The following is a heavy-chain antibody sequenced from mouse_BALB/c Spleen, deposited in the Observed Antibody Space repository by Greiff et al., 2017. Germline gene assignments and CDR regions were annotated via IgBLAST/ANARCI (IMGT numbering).Heavy chain of an antibody. V-gene: IGHV1-87*01. CDR3: AVIYDGYYEGYFDV. D-gene: IGHD2-3*01. CDR1: GYTFTSYW. CDR2: IYPGDGDT. Sequence: QVQLQQSGAELARPGASVKLSCKASGYTFTSYWMQWVKQRPGQGLEWIGAIYPGDGDTRYTQKFKGKATLTADKSSSTAYMQLSSLASEDSAVYYCAVIYDGYYEGYFDVWGAGTTVTVSS. J-gene: IGHJ1*01.